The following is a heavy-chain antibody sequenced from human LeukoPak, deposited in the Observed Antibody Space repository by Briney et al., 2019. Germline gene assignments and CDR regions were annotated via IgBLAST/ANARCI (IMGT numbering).Heavy chain of an antibody. CDR1: GFTFGTYA. CDR3: ARQDDKYGGDY. CDR2: ISFDGTDK. V-gene: IGHV3-30*04. J-gene: IGHJ4*02. Sequence: PGRSLRLSCATSGFTFGTYAMHCVRQAPGKGLEWVAVISFDGTDKYYADSVKGRFTISRDSSKNTLYLQMNSLRAEDSAVYYCARQDDKYGGDYWGQGTLVTVSS. D-gene: IGHD3-22*01.